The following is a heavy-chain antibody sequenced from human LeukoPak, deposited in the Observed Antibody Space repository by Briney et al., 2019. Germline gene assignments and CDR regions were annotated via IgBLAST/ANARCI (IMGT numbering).Heavy chain of an antibody. D-gene: IGHD3-10*02. J-gene: IGHJ6*04. CDR1: GFTFSSYW. Sequence: GGSLRLSCAASGFTFSSYWMHWVRQAPGKGLVWVSRINSDGSSTSYADSVKGRFTISRDNAKNSLYLQMNSLRAEDTAVYYCAELDITMIGGVWGKGTTVTISS. CDR2: INSDGSST. V-gene: IGHV3-74*01. CDR3: AELDITMIGGV.